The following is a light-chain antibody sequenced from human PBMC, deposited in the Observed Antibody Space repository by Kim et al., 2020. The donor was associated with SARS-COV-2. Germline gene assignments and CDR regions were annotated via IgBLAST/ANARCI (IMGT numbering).Light chain of an antibody. J-gene: IGLJ2*01. V-gene: IGLV3-1*01. CDR2: QDS. CDR1: KLGDKY. CDR3: QAWDSSTAVV. Sequence: SYELTQPPSVSVSPGQTASITCSGDKLGDKYACWYQPKPGQSPVLVIYQDSKRPSGIPERFSGSNSGNTATLTISGTQAMDEADYYCQAWDSSTAVVFGGGTQLTVL.